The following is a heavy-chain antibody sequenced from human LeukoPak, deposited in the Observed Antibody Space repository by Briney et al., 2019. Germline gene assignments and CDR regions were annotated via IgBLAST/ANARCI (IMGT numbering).Heavy chain of an antibody. J-gene: IGHJ4*02. V-gene: IGHV3-74*01. CDR3: ARDQGWELPMWY. D-gene: IGHD1-26*01. CDR2: INTDGSNT. Sequence: GGSLRLSCAASGFTFSSYWMHWVRQAPGKGLVWVSRINTDGSNTGYADSVKGRFTISRDNAKNTLYLQMNSLRAEDTAVYYCARDQGWELPMWYWGQGTLVTVSS. CDR1: GFTFSSYW.